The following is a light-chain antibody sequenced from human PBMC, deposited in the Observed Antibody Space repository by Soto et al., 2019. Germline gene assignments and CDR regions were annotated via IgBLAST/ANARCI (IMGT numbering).Light chain of an antibody. J-gene: IGKJ5*01. CDR1: QSVSGY. CDR2: ADS. Sequence: EIVLTQSPATLSLSPGETATLSCRASQSVSGYIGWYQQKPGQAPRLLIYADSNRATGIPARFSGSGSGTDFTLTISSLEPEDFSVYYCQQRYNSPITFGQGTRREIK. CDR3: QQRYNSPIT. V-gene: IGKV3-11*01.